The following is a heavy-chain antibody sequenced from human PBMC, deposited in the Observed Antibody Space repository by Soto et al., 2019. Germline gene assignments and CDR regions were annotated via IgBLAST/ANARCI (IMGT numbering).Heavy chain of an antibody. J-gene: IGHJ5*02. V-gene: IGHV1-69*13. Sequence: ASVKVSCKASGGTFSSYGIDWVRQAPGQGLEWMGGIIPIVGRVNYVQKFQGRVTITADESTSTAYMELSSLRFEDTAVYFCACAPYYDFWSCVSHGKWFDPWGQGTPVTVSS. CDR3: ACAPYYDFWSCVSHGKWFDP. CDR1: GGTFSSYG. CDR2: IIPIVGRV. D-gene: IGHD3-3*01.